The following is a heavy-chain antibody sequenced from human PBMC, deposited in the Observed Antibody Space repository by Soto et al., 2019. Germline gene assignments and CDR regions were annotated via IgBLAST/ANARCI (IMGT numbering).Heavy chain of an antibody. CDR3: TRQYDILTLIYGGGYYMDV. D-gene: IGHD3-9*01. Sequence: EVQLVESGGGLVQPGGSLKLSCAASGFTFSGSAMHWVRQASGKGLEWVGRIRSKANSYATAYAASVKGRFTISRDDSKNTAYLQMNSPKTEDTAVYYCTRQYDILTLIYGGGYYMDVWGKGTTVTVSS. V-gene: IGHV3-73*01. CDR1: GFTFSGSA. J-gene: IGHJ6*03. CDR2: IRSKANSYAT.